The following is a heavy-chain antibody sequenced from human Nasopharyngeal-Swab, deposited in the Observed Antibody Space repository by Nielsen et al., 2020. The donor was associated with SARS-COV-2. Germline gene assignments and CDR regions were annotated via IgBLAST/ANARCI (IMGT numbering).Heavy chain of an antibody. CDR1: GFTFSSYS. V-gene: IGHV3-21*01. CDR2: ISSSSSYI. J-gene: IGHJ4*02. D-gene: IGHD5-12*01. Sequence: GESLKISCAASGFTFSSYSMNWVRQAPGKGLEWVSSISSSSSYIYYADSVKGRFTISRDNAKNSLYLQMNSLRAEDTVVYYCARDGPMVATPDWGQGTLVTVSS. CDR3: ARDGPMVATPD.